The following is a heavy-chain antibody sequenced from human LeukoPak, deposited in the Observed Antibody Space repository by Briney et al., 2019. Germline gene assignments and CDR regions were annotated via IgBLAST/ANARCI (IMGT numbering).Heavy chain of an antibody. V-gene: IGHV3-9*01. CDR1: GFTFDDYA. J-gene: IGHJ4*02. CDR3: AKRPLGYCSGGSCYSGADYFDY. D-gene: IGHD2-15*01. CDR2: ISWNSGSI. Sequence: PGGSLRLSCAASGFTFDDYAMHWVRQAPGKGLEWVSGISWNSGSIGYADSVKGRFTISRDNAKNSLYLQMNSLRAEDTAVYYCAKRPLGYCSGGSCYSGADYFDYWGQGTLVTVSS.